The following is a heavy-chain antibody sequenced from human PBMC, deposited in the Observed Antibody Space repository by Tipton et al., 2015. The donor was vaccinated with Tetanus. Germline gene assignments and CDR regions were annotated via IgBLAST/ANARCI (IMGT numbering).Heavy chain of an antibody. V-gene: IGHV4-61*01. CDR3: ARGIMVRGVSRFDP. J-gene: IGHJ5*02. Sequence: TLSFTCTVSGGSVSSGSYYWSWIRQPPGKGLEWIGYIYYSGSTNYNPSLKSRVTISVDTSKNQFSLKLSSVTAADTAVYYCARGIMVRGVSRFDPWGQGTLVTVSS. CDR2: IYYSGST. D-gene: IGHD3-10*01. CDR1: GGSVSSGSYY.